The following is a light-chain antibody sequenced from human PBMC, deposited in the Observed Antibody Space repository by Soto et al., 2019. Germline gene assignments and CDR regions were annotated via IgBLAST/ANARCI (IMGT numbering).Light chain of an antibody. CDR1: SSDVGGYNY. Sequence: QSALTQPASVSGSPGQSITISCTGTSSDVGGYNYVSWYQQHPRKAPKLMIYDVSNRTSGVSNRFSGSKSGNTASLTISGPQAEDEADYYCSSYTSSSTLVFGGGTKLTVL. J-gene: IGLJ2*01. CDR3: SSYTSSSTLV. CDR2: DVS. V-gene: IGLV2-14*01.